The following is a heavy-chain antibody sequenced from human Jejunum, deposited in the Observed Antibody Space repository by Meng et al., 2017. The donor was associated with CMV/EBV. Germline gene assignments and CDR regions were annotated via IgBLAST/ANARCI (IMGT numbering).Heavy chain of an antibody. Sequence: VSGDSIINERSYWGWVRQPPGKGLEWIGASFSSGSTGYDPSLEGRVIISVDTSKNQFSLILTSVTAADTAVYYCARRERGTMLDYWGQGTVVTVSS. V-gene: IGHV4-39*07. CDR2: SFSSGST. J-gene: IGHJ4*02. D-gene: IGHD5-24*01. CDR3: ARRERGTMLDY. CDR1: GDSIINERSY.